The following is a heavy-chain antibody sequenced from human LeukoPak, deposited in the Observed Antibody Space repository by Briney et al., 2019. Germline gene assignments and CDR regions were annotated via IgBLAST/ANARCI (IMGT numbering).Heavy chain of an antibody. Sequence: GGSLRLSCAVSGFTVSSTYMTWVRQAPGKGPKWVSLIYGQTVTTYADSVKGRFTISRDNSKNTVYLQINSLRAEDTAMYYCVRDKGLGPTERFDSWGQGTLVTVSS. CDR3: VRDKGLGPTERFDS. V-gene: IGHV3-53*01. CDR2: IYGQTVT. J-gene: IGHJ4*02. D-gene: IGHD1-26*01. CDR1: GFTVSSTY.